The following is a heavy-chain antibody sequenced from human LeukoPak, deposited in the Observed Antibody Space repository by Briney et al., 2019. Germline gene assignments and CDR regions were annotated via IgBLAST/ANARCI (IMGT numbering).Heavy chain of an antibody. V-gene: IGHV4-59*08. CDR2: IYYSGNT. J-gene: IGHJ4*02. Sequence: PSETLSLTCTVSGDSINDYYWTCIRQPPGKGLEWIGYIYYSGNTNYNPSLKSRVTISLDTSKNQFSLKLNSVTAADTAMYYCARRKAKTPSYFDYWGQGALVTVSS. CDR1: GDSINDYY. CDR3: ARRKAKTPSYFDY.